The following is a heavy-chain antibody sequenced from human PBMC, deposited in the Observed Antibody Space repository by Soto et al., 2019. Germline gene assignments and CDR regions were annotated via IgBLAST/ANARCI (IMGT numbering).Heavy chain of an antibody. V-gene: IGHV3-74*01. CDR2: ISPDGSTT. Sequence: GGSMSRPNVAFEFTIGDFGGHRFVQVPGKGLIWVSRISPDGSTTNYADSVKGRFTISRDNAKNTLYLQMDSLRAEDTALYYCTRVISGSCGLFDYWGQGTLVTVSS. J-gene: IGHJ4*02. CDR1: EFTIGDFG. D-gene: IGHD1-26*01. CDR3: TRVISGSCGLFDY.